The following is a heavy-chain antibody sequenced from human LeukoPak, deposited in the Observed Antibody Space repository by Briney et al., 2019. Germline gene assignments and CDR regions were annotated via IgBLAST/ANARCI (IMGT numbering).Heavy chain of an antibody. D-gene: IGHD4/OR15-4a*01. V-gene: IGHV3-33*06. J-gene: IGHJ4*02. CDR3: AKDTGHLTLGDY. CDR1: GITFSTSG. CDR2: MWYDGSQK. Sequence: PGGSLRLSCAASGITFSTSGMHWVRQAPGKGLEWVAVMWYDGSQKYYADSVKGRFTISRDNSKDTLFLQMNSLTLEDTAVYYCAKDTGHLTLGDYWGQGTLVIVSS.